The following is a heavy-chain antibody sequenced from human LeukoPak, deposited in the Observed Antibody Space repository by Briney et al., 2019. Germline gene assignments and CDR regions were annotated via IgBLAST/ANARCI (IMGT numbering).Heavy chain of an antibody. D-gene: IGHD4-11*01. V-gene: IGHV4-59*01. CDR3: ARGRVSSSTWYSTYYYFFYMDF. Sequence: SETLSLTCTVSDDSITMYYWTWIRQPPGKGLEWIGYVDHTGSTKFNPSLNGRVSISRDTSNNFFSLRLRSVTTADTAVYFCARGRVSSSTWYSTYYYFFYMDFWGKGTTVTVSS. CDR2: VDHTGST. CDR1: DDSITMYY. J-gene: IGHJ6*03.